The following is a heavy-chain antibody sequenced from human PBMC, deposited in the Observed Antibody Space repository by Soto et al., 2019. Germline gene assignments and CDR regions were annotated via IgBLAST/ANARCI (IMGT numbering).Heavy chain of an antibody. CDR2: IYQSGST. J-gene: IGHJ4*02. CDR1: GGSISSSNW. Sequence: SETLSLTCAVSGGSISSSNWWSWVRQPPGKGLEWIGEIYQSGSTNYNPSLKSRVTISVDKSKNQFSLKLTSVTAADTAVYYCARASSNYDVLTGYAFDYWGQGTLVTVSS. D-gene: IGHD3-9*01. CDR3: ARASSNYDVLTGYAFDY. V-gene: IGHV4-4*02.